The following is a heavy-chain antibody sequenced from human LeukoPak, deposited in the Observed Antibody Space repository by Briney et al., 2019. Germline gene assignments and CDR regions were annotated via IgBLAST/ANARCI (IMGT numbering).Heavy chain of an antibody. J-gene: IGHJ4*02. D-gene: IGHD3-22*01. CDR2: IIPIFGTA. Sequence: SVKVSCKASGGTFSSYAISWVRQAPGQGLEWMGGIIPIFGTANYAQKFQGRVTITADESTSTAYMELSSLRSEDTAVYYCTRGSYYYDSSGYYPLTSTFDYWGQGTLVTVSS. CDR3: TRGSYYYDSSGYYPLTSTFDY. V-gene: IGHV1-69*13. CDR1: GGTFSSYA.